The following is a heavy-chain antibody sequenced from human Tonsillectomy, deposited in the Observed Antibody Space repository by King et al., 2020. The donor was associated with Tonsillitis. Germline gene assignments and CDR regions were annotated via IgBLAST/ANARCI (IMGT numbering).Heavy chain of an antibody. V-gene: IGHV3-11*06. Sequence: VQLVESGGGLVKPGGSLRLSCAASGFTFSDYYMSWIRQAPGKGLEWVSYISSSSSYTNYADSVKGRFTISRDNAKNSLYLQMNSLRAEDTAVYYCARDQRDYGTYDYYYYGMDVWGQGTTVTVSS. J-gene: IGHJ6*02. CDR1: GFTFSDYY. CDR3: ARDQRDYGTYDYYYYGMDV. CDR2: ISSSSSYT. D-gene: IGHD4-11*01.